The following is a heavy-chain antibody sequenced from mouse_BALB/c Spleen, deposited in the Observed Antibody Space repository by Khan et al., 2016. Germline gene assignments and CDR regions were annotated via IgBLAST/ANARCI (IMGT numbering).Heavy chain of an antibody. Sequence: EVQLQESGPGLVKPSQSLSLTCTVTGYSITSDYAWNWIRQFPGNKLEWMGYISYSGSTSYNPSLKSRISITRDTSKNQFFLQLNSVTTEDTATYYCASLYERGPLYYLDYGGQGTTRTVSS. CDR3: ASLYERGPLYYLDY. CDR1: GYSITSDYA. V-gene: IGHV3-2*02. J-gene: IGHJ2*01. CDR2: ISYSGST. D-gene: IGHD1-1*01.